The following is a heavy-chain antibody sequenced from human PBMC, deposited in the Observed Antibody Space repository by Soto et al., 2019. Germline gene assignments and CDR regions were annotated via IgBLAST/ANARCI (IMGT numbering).Heavy chain of an antibody. CDR2: IGTAGDT. CDR3: AREYYYGSGTRAYGMDV. V-gene: IGHV3-13*01. Sequence: GGSLRLSCAASGFTFSSYDMHWVRQATGKGLEWVSAIGTAGDTYYPGSVKGRFTISRENAKNSLYLQMTSLRAGDTAVYYCAREYYYGSGTRAYGMDVWGQGTTVTVSS. CDR1: GFTFSSYD. J-gene: IGHJ6*02. D-gene: IGHD3-10*01.